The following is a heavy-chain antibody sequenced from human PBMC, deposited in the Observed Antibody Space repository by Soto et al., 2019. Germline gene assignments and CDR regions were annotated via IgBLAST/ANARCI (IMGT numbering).Heavy chain of an antibody. D-gene: IGHD3-3*01. J-gene: IGHJ4*02. CDR1: GYSFSTYW. Sequence: PGESLKISCKGSGYSFSTYWIGWVRQMPGKGLEWMGIIYPGDSDTRYSPSFQGQVTISADKSISTAYLQWSSLKASDTAMYYCARHEATFGVVYYFEYWGQGTLVTVSS. CDR2: IYPGDSDT. CDR3: ARHEATFGVVYYFEY. V-gene: IGHV5-51*01.